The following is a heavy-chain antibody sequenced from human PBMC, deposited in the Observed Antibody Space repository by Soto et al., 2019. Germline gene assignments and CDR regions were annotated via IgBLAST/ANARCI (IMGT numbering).Heavy chain of an antibody. J-gene: IGHJ4*02. CDR2: ISYDGSDK. CDR3: SKDLDGLQGLVDSSFCFDY. V-gene: IGHV3-30*18. Sequence: GSLRLSCAASGFTFNSYGMHWVRQAPGKGLEWVAVISYDGSDKYYADSVKGRFTISRDNSKNTLYLQMKSLRAEDTAVYYCSKDLDGLQGLVDSSFCFDYWGQGTLVTVSA. D-gene: IGHD3-16*02. CDR1: GFTFNSYG.